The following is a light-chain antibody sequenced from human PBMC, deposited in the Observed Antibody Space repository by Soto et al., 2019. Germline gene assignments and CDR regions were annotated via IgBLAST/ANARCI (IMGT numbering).Light chain of an antibody. V-gene: IGKV2-28*01. Sequence: DIVMTQSPLSLPVTVGEPASVSCRSSQSLLHSNGYTYLDWYLQKPGQSPQLLIYWSSNRASGVPDRFSGSGSGTDFTLRISRVEAEDVGVYYCMQALQTPWTFGQGTKVDSK. CDR2: WSS. J-gene: IGKJ1*01. CDR3: MQALQTPWT. CDR1: QSLLHSNGYTY.